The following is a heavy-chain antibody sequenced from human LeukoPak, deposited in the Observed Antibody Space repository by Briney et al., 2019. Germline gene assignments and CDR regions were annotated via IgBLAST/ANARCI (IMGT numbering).Heavy chain of an antibody. CDR2: ISYDGSNK. D-gene: IGHD3-10*01. V-gene: IGHV3-30*04. CDR3: ASSGRQLNWFDP. CDR1: GFTFSSYA. Sequence: PGGSLRLSCAASGFTFSSYAMHWVRQAPGKGLEWVAVISYDGSNKYYADSVKGRFTISRDNSKNTLYLQMNSLRAEDTAVYYCASSGRQLNWFDPWGQGTLVTVSS. J-gene: IGHJ5*02.